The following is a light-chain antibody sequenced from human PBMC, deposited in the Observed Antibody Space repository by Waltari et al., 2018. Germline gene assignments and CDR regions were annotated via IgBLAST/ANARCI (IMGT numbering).Light chain of an antibody. CDR1: QSIGSS. CDR2: HAS. V-gene: IGKV3-15*01. Sequence: TVVTQSPVTLSVSPGERATLSCRTSQSIGSSLAGYQQKPGQAPRLLIYHASTRATGIPARFSGSGSETEFTLTISSLQSEDFAVYYCQQYNNWPPGTFGQGTKVEV. CDR3: QQYNNWPPGT. J-gene: IGKJ1*01.